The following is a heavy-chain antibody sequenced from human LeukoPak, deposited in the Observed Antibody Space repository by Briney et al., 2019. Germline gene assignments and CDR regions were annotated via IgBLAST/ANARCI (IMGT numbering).Heavy chain of an antibody. D-gene: IGHD4-23*01. CDR2: ISGSGGST. J-gene: IGHJ4*02. CDR1: GFTFSSYA. V-gene: IGHV3-23*01. Sequence: GGSLRLSCAASGFTFSSYAMSWDRQAPGKGLEWVSAISGSGGSTYYAGSVKGRFTISRDNSKNTLYLQMNSLRAEDTAVYYCANIPGGNSGYWGQGTLVTVSS. CDR3: ANIPGGNSGY.